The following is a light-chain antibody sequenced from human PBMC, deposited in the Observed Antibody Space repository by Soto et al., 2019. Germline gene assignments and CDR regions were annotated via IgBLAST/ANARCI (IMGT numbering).Light chain of an antibody. Sequence: QAVVTQPRSVSGSPGQSVTISCTGSSSDIGDFDYVSWYQQHPGEAPKLIISDVSKRPSGVPARFSGSKSGNTASLTISGLQAEDEADYYCCSYAGGNPLYVFGAGTKLTVL. CDR3: CSYAGGNPLYV. CDR2: DVS. V-gene: IGLV2-11*01. CDR1: SSDIGDFDY. J-gene: IGLJ1*01.